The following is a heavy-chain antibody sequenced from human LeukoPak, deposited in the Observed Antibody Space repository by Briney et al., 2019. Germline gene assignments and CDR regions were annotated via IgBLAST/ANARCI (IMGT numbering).Heavy chain of an antibody. CDR1: GGSISSYY. Sequence: SETLSLTCTVSGGSISSYYWSWIRQPPGKGLEWIGYIHYSGSTNYKPSLKSRITISVDTSKNQFSLKLSSVSAADTAVYYCARGVGSGYTDYWGQGALVTVSS. V-gene: IGHV4-59*01. CDR3: ARGVGSGYTDY. CDR2: IHYSGST. D-gene: IGHD3-22*01. J-gene: IGHJ4*02.